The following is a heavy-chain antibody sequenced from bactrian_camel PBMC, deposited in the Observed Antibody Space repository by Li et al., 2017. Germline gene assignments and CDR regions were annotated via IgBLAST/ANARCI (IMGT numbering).Heavy chain of an antibody. D-gene: IGHD7*01. V-gene: IGHV3S54*01. J-gene: IGHJ4*01. CDR3: ASDPQWWHLLANYNY. CDR1: GYIVRDPC. Sequence: HVQLVESGGGSVQAGGSLRLSCVVSGYIVRDPCMGWFRQAPGKERETVAAKYTALGISYYADSVKGRFTISQDNAKNTVYLQMTGLKPEDTATYTCASDPQWWHLLANYNYWGQGTQVTVS. CDR2: KYTALGIS.